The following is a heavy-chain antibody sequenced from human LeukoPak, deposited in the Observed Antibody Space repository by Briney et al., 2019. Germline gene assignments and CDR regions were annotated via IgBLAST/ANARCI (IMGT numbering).Heavy chain of an antibody. V-gene: IGHV3-11*01. CDR1: GFTFSDYY. D-gene: IGHD5-12*01. CDR3: ASLPKWLRPRSY. Sequence: GGSLRLSCAASGFTFSDYYMSWIRQAPGKGLEWVSYISSSGSTMYYADSVKGRFTISRDNAKNSLYLQMNSLRAEDTAVYYCASLPKWLRPRSYWGQGTLVTVSS. CDR2: ISSSGSTM. J-gene: IGHJ4*02.